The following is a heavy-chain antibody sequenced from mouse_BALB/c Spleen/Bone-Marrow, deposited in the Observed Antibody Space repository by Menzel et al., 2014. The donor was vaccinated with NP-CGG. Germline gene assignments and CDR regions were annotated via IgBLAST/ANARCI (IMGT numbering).Heavy chain of an antibody. CDR3: ARSRYFDN. Sequence: EVQLQQSGPELVKPGTSVQMSCKASGYTFTDYYMMWVRQSHGKSIEWIGHINPNTVGTFYNQKFKGKATLTVDKSSSTVYMQLNSLTSEDSAVYYCARSRYFDNWGQGTTLTVSS. D-gene: IGHD3-3*01. CDR1: GYTFTDYY. CDR2: INPNTVGT. V-gene: IGHV1-26*01. J-gene: IGHJ2*01.